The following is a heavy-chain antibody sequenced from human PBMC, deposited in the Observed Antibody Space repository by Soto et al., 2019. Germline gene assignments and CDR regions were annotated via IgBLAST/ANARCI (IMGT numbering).Heavy chain of an antibody. CDR2: FDPEDGET. Sequence: QVQLVQSGAEVKKPGASVKVSCKVSGYTLTELSMHWVRQAPGKGLEWMGGFDPEDGETIYAQKFQGRVTMTEDTSTDTAYMELSSLRSEDTAVYYCATGSYYDFWSGSQTSAFDSWGQGTKVTVSS. D-gene: IGHD3-3*01. CDR1: GYTLTELS. CDR3: ATGSYYDFWSGSQTSAFDS. V-gene: IGHV1-24*01. J-gene: IGHJ3*02.